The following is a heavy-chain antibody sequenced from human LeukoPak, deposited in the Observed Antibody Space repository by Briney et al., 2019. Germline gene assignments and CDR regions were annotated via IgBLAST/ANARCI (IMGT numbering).Heavy chain of an antibody. CDR1: GFTFDDYA. CDR3: AKDISVAATPYYFDY. Sequence: GGSLRLSCAASGFTFDDYAMHWVRHAPGKGLEWVSGIIWNSGSIGYADSVKGRFTISRDNAKNSLYLQMNSLRAEETALYYCAKDISVAATPYYFDYWGQGTLVTVSS. D-gene: IGHD1-26*01. J-gene: IGHJ4*02. V-gene: IGHV3-9*01. CDR2: IIWNSGSI.